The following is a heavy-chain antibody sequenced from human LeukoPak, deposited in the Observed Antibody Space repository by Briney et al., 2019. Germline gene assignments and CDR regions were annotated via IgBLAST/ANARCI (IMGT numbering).Heavy chain of an antibody. V-gene: IGHV1-18*01. Sequence: ASVKVSCKASGYTFTSYGISWVRQAPGQGLEWMGWISAYNCNTNYAQKLQGRVTMTTDTSTSTAYMELRSLRSDDTAVYYCARMLQTMIVVVTIDYWGQGTLVTVSS. CDR2: ISAYNCNT. J-gene: IGHJ4*02. CDR3: ARMLQTMIVVVTIDY. D-gene: IGHD3-22*01. CDR1: GYTFTSYG.